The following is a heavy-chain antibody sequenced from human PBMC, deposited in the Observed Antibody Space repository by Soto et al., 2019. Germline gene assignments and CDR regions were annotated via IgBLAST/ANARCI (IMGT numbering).Heavy chain of an antibody. CDR2: IHYSGTS. D-gene: IGHD1-26*01. J-gene: IGHJ4*02. V-gene: IGHV4-39*01. CDR1: GDYISSSSQY. Sequence: QVRLQESGPGLVKPSETLSITCSVSGDYISSSSQYWGWIRQPPGKGLEWIGSIHYSGTSYYNPSLKGRVRIFVDTSKNQLSRQLSAVTAADTAGFYCARHWIVGSSIHWGQGTLVTVSS. CDR3: ARHWIVGSSIH.